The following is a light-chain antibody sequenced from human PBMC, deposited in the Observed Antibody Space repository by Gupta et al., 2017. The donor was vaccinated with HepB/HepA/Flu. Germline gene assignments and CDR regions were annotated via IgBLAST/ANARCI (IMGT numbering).Light chain of an antibody. CDR3: QQRSNWQT. V-gene: IGKV3-11*01. CDR1: QSVSSY. CDR2: DAS. Sequence: IVLTQSPATLPLSPGERATLSCRASQSVSSYLAWYQQKPGQAPRLLIYDASNRATGIPARFSGSGSGTDFTLTISSLEPEDFAVYYCQQRSNWQTFGQGTKVEIK. J-gene: IGKJ1*01.